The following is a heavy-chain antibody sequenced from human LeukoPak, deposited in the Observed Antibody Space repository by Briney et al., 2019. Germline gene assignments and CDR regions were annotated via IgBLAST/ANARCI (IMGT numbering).Heavy chain of an antibody. Sequence: GGSLRLSCAASGFTFTSYGMSWVRQAPGKGLEWVSAISASGGSTFYADSVKGRFTISRDNSENTLYLQMNSLRAEDTAVYYCAKEEQDTAMVWYAFDIWGQGTMVTVSS. V-gene: IGHV3-23*01. CDR1: GFTFTSYG. CDR2: ISASGGST. CDR3: AKEEQDTAMVWYAFDI. D-gene: IGHD5-18*01. J-gene: IGHJ3*02.